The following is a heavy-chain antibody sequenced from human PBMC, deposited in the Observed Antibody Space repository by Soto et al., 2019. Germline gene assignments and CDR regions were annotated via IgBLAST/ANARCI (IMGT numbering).Heavy chain of an antibody. J-gene: IGHJ4*02. D-gene: IGHD5-18*01. CDR1: GFTFSSSY. V-gene: IGHV3-11*01. CDR2: ISSSGASM. CDR3: ARGGSNYAN. Sequence: QVQLVQSGGGLVKPGGSVRLSCAASGFTFSSSYMSWIRQAPGQGLEWVSYISSSGASMYYADSVKGRVTISRDNANNALYLQMNGLRAEDTAVYYCARGGSNYANWGQGTLVTVTS.